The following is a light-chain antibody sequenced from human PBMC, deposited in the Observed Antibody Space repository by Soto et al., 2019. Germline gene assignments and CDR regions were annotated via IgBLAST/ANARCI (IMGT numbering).Light chain of an antibody. CDR2: HTS. Sequence: EIVLTQSPGTLSLSPVEIATLSCRASQSVSSSYLAWYQQKPGQAPRRLIYHTSDRATGIPDRFSGSGSGTDFTLTISRLEPEDFAVYYCQQYNSSPLTFGQGTKVDIK. J-gene: IGKJ1*01. CDR3: QQYNSSPLT. CDR1: QSVSSSY. V-gene: IGKV3-20*01.